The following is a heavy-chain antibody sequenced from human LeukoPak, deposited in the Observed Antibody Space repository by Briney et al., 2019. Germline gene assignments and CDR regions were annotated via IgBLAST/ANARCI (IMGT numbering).Heavy chain of an antibody. V-gene: IGHV1-2*02. CDR2: INPNSGGT. Sequence: GASVKVSCKASGYTFTGCYMHWVRQAPGQGLEWMGWINPNSGGTNYAQKFQGRVTMTRDTSISTAYMELSRLRSDDAAVYYCARGGVVVTARNWFDPWGQGTLVTVSS. J-gene: IGHJ5*02. CDR3: ARGGVVVTARNWFDP. D-gene: IGHD2-21*02. CDR1: GYTFTGCY.